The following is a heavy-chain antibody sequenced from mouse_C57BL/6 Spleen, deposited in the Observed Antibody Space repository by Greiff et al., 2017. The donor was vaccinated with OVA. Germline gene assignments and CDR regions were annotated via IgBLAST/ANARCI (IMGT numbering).Heavy chain of an antibody. D-gene: IGHD2-3*01. CDR3: ASHDGYYYAMDY. CDR1: GYTFTDYN. Sequence: VQLKESGPELVKPGASVKMSCKASGYTFTDYNMHWVKQSHGKSLEWIGYINPNNGGTSYNQKFKGKATLTVNKSSSTAYMELRSLTSEDSAVYYCASHDGYYYAMDYWGQGTSVTVSS. V-gene: IGHV1-22*01. J-gene: IGHJ4*01. CDR2: INPNNGGT.